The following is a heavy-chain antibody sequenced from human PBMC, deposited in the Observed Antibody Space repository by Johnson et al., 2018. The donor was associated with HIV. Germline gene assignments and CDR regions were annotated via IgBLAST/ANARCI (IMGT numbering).Heavy chain of an antibody. J-gene: IGHJ3*02. Sequence: VQLVESGGGLVKPGGSLRLSCAASGFTFDDYAMHWVRHAPGKGLEWVSGISWNSGSIGYADSVKGRFTISRDNAKNSLYLQMNSLRAEDTAVYYCARDLAGHNAFDIWGQGTMVTVSS. V-gene: IGHV3-9*01. CDR1: GFTFDDYA. CDR3: ARDLAGHNAFDI. D-gene: IGHD6-19*01. CDR2: ISWNSGSI.